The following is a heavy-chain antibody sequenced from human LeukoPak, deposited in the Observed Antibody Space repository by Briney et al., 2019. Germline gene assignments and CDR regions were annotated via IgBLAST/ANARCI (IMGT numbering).Heavy chain of an antibody. CDR2: ISYDGSNK. J-gene: IGHJ4*02. Sequence: GRFLRLSCAASGFTFSSYGMHWVRQAPGKGLEWVAVISYDGSNKYYADSVKGRFTISRDNSKNTLYLQMNSLRAEDTAVYYCAKGHDGYNYGGAFDYWGQGTLVTVSS. CDR3: AKGHDGYNYGGAFDY. V-gene: IGHV3-30*18. D-gene: IGHD5-24*01. CDR1: GFTFSSYG.